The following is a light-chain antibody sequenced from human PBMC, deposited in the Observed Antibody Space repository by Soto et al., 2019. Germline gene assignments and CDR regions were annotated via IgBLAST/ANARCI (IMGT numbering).Light chain of an antibody. CDR3: QHYNSYSEA. CDR2: KAS. V-gene: IGKV1-5*03. J-gene: IGKJ1*01. CDR1: QTISSW. Sequence: DLHMTQSPSTVSVSVGDRVTITCRASQTISSWLAWYQQKPGKAPKLLIYKASTLKSGVPSRFSGSGSGTEFTLTISSLQPDDFATYYCQHYNSYSEAFGQGTKVDIK.